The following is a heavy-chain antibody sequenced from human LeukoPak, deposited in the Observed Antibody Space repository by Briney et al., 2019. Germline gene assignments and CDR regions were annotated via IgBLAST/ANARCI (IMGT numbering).Heavy chain of an antibody. V-gene: IGHV4-39*01. CDR1: GGSIRSSSYY. J-gene: IGHJ5*02. CDR2: VDYSGSI. Sequence: SETLSLTRAVSGGSIRSSSYYWGWIRQSPGRGLEWIGSVDYSGSINFNPSLKSRVTISADTSKNQFSLKLSSVTAADTAVYYCARSYNNWFDPWGQGTLVTVSS. CDR3: ARSYNNWFDP. D-gene: IGHD2-2*02.